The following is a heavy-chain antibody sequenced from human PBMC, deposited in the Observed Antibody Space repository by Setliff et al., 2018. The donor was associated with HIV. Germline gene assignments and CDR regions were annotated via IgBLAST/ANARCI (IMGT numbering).Heavy chain of an antibody. D-gene: IGHD3-16*01. CDR1: GGSISGFR. Sequence: SETLSLTCTVSGGSISGFRWSWIRQSPGKGLEWIGYIYTGGSTNYNPSLKSRVTISVDTSKSQFSLKLNSVTAADTAVYYCARELGASPHDVFDIWGQGTMVTVSS. CDR3: ARELGASPHDVFDI. V-gene: IGHV4-4*08. CDR2: IYTGGST. J-gene: IGHJ3*02.